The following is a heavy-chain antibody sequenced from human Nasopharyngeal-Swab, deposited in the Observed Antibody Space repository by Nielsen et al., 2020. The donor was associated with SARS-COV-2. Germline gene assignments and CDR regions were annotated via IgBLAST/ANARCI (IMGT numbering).Heavy chain of an antibody. D-gene: IGHD3-10*01. Sequence: SGPTLVKPTQTLTLTCTFSGFSLTSTGVGVGWIRQSPGKALEWLALPYWADDIYYSPSLKTRLAMTKDASKNQVVLTMTDMDPVDTATYFCAHSRGFGELFPYYFDNWGQGILVTVSS. CDR3: AHSRGFGELFPYYFDN. J-gene: IGHJ4*02. V-gene: IGHV2-5*02. CDR2: PYWADDI. CDR1: GFSLTSTGVG.